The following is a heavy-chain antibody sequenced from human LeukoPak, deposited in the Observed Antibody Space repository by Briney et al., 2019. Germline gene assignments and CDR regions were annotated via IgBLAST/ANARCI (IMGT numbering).Heavy chain of an antibody. CDR1: GFTFSNAW. V-gene: IGHV3-15*01. CDR3: TTECDYDFWSGYYSPDY. D-gene: IGHD3-3*01. CDR2: IKSKTDGGTT. Sequence: GGSLRLSCAASGFTFSNAWMSWVRQAPGKGLEWVGRIKSKTDGGTTDYAAPVKGRFTISRDDSKNTLYLQMNSLKTEDTAVYYCTTECDYDFWSGYYSPDYWGQGTLVTVSS. J-gene: IGHJ4*02.